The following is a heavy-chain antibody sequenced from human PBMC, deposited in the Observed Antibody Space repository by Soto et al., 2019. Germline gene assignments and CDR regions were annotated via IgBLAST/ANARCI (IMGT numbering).Heavy chain of an antibody. CDR1: GYTFTGYY. V-gene: IGHV1-2*02. D-gene: IGHD3-10*01. J-gene: IGHJ6*02. CDR2: INPNSGGT. Sequence: APLKVSCKASGYTFTGYYMHWVRQAPGQGLEWMGWINPNSGGTNYAQKFQGRVTMTRDTSISTAYMELSRLRSDDTAVYYCARAWSPMVRGVIPFMDVWGQGTTVTVSS. CDR3: ARAWSPMVRGVIPFMDV.